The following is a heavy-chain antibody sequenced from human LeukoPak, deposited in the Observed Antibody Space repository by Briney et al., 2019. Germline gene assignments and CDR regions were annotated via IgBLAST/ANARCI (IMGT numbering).Heavy chain of an antibody. Sequence: GGCMRLSCPASGLTFSTSGFNWVRKATGGVMEWVASIAPTGSDSYHAGSIKGRFTISRDNANNFLYLQMNSLRAEDTAVYYCATETHGRHDDYWGQGTLLTVSS. CDR3: ATETHGRHDDY. J-gene: IGHJ4*02. V-gene: IGHV3-21*06. D-gene: IGHD5-24*01. CDR1: GLTFSTSG. CDR2: IAPTGSDS.